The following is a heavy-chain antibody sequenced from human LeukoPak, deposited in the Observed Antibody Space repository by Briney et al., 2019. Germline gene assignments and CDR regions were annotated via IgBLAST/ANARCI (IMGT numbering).Heavy chain of an antibody. Sequence: GASVKVSCKASGYTFSSYGINWVRQAPGQGLEWMGWINPNTGNPTYAQGFTGRFVFSLDTSVSTAYLQISSLKAEDTAVYYCARGWLLLYNWFDPWGQGTLVTVSP. D-gene: IGHD2-15*01. CDR1: GYTFSSYG. J-gene: IGHJ5*02. V-gene: IGHV7-4-1*02. CDR2: INPNTGNP. CDR3: ARGWLLLYNWFDP.